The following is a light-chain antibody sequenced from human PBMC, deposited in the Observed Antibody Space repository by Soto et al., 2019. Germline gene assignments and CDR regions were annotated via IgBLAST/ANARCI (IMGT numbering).Light chain of an antibody. V-gene: IGKV3-20*01. CDR3: QQYGNSPYT. Sequence: EVVLTQSPGTLSLSPGEGVTLSCRGSQSVSGSYLAWYQQKSGQAPRLLIYGASSRATGVPDRFSGSGSVTDFSLTIGRLEPEDFAVYYCQQYGNSPYTFGQGTKLAVK. J-gene: IGKJ2*01. CDR2: GAS. CDR1: QSVSGSY.